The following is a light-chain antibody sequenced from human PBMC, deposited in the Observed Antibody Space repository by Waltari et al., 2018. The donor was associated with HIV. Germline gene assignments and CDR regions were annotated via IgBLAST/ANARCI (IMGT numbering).Light chain of an antibody. CDR1: SGSAPSAYY. Sequence: QTVVTQEPSFSVSPGGTITLTCGLSSGSAPSAYYPSWYQQTTGQPPRTLIYNTDTRSSGVPDRFSGSIVGNKAALTITGAQSEDESDYYCLLYMASGRVFGGGTRLTVL. CDR3: LLYMASGRV. CDR2: NTD. J-gene: IGLJ3*02. V-gene: IGLV8-61*01.